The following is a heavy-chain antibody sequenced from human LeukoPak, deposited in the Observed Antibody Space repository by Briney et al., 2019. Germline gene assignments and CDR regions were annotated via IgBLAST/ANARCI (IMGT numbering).Heavy chain of an antibody. J-gene: IGHJ6*03. Sequence: SETLSLTCTVSGGSISSYYWSWIRQPAGKGLEWIGRIYTSGSTNYNPSLKSRVTMSVDTSKNQFSLRLSSVTAADTAVYYCARDYSSSWTYYYYYYYMDVWGKRTTVTVSS. D-gene: IGHD6-13*01. CDR1: GGSISSYY. V-gene: IGHV4-4*07. CDR2: IYTSGST. CDR3: ARDYSSSWTYYYYYYYMDV.